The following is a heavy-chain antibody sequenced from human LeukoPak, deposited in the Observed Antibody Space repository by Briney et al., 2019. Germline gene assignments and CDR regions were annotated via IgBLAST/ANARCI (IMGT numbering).Heavy chain of an antibody. J-gene: IGHJ4*02. Sequence: SETLSLTCAVYGGSFSGYYWSWIRQPPGKGLEWIGEINHSGSTNYNPSLKSRVTISVDTSKNQFSLKLSSVTAADTAVYYCARGLGYDSSGYPNLYDYWGQGTLVTVSS. CDR1: GGSFSGYY. CDR2: INHSGST. CDR3: ARGLGYDSSGYPNLYDY. V-gene: IGHV4-34*01. D-gene: IGHD3-22*01.